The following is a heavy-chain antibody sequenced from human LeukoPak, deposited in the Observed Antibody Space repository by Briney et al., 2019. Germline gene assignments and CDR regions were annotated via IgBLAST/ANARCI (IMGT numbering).Heavy chain of an antibody. CDR1: GGSISSGSYY. J-gene: IGHJ6*03. CDR2: IYTSGST. D-gene: IGHD6-19*01. Sequence: PSETLSLTCTVSGGSISSGSYYWSWIRQPAGEGLEWIGRIYTSGSTNYNPSLKSRVTISVDTSKNQFSLKLSSVTAADTAVYYCARTSLAGRRYYYMDVWGKGTTVTVSS. CDR3: ARTSLAGRRYYYMDV. V-gene: IGHV4-61*02.